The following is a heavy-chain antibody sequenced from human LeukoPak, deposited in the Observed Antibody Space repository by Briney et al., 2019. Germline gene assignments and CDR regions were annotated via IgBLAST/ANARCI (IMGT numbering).Heavy chain of an antibody. D-gene: IGHD3-22*01. CDR3: ARDLTTYYYDRSSDALDI. V-gene: IGHV4-39*07. CDR1: GGSISSSSYY. CDR2: IYYRGTT. J-gene: IGHJ3*02. Sequence: PSETLSLTCSVSGGSISSSSYYWVWIRQPPGKGLEWIGSIYYRGTTYYNPFLKSRVTISVDTSKNQFSLKLSSVTAADTAVYFCARDLTTYYYDRSSDALDIWGQGKMVTVSS.